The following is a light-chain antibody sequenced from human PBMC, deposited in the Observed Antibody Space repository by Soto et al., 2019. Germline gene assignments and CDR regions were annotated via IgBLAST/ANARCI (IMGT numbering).Light chain of an antibody. CDR2: GAS. CDR1: QSIISTY. Sequence: EIVLTQSPGTLSLSPGERATLSCRASQSIISTYLAWYQQRPGQAPRLLIYGASSRATGVPARFSGSGSGTDFTLTISRLEPEDFGVYYCQQYDDSWTFGQGTKVDI. CDR3: QQYDDSWT. V-gene: IGKV3-20*01. J-gene: IGKJ1*01.